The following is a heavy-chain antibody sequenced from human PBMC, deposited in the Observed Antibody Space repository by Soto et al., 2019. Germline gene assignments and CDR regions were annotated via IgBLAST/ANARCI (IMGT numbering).Heavy chain of an antibody. Sequence: PGGSLRLSCAASGFTFSSYSMNWVRQAPGKGLEWVSSISSSSSYIYYADSVKGRFTISRDNAKNSLYLQMNSLRAEDTAVYYCARDRGYCTNGVCYRVGGYYYGMDVWGQGTTVTVSS. J-gene: IGHJ6*02. D-gene: IGHD2-8*01. CDR2: ISSSSSYI. CDR3: ARDRGYCTNGVCYRVGGYYYGMDV. V-gene: IGHV3-21*01. CDR1: GFTFSSYS.